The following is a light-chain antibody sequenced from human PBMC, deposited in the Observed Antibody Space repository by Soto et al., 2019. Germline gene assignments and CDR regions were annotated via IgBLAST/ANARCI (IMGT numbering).Light chain of an antibody. J-gene: IGKJ1*01. CDR1: QSVSSSY. CDR3: QQYGSSRT. Sequence: EIVLTQSPGTLSLSPGERATLSCRASQSVSSSYLAWYQQKPGQAPRLLIYGASSRAPGIPDRFSGSGSGTDFTLTISRLEPEDFAVYYCQQYGSSRTFGQETKVEIK. CDR2: GAS. V-gene: IGKV3-20*01.